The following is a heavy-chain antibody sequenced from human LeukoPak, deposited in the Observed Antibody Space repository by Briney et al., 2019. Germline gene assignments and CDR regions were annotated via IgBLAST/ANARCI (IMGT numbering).Heavy chain of an antibody. D-gene: IGHD2-2*01. CDR1: GFTFSTYY. CDR3: ARSSSASYDF. V-gene: IGHV3-74*01. J-gene: IGHJ4*02. CDR2: IKGDGSSP. Sequence: GSPRLSCAASGFTFSTYYIHWVRQAPGMGLEWVSHIKGDGSSPSHADSVKGRFTISGDTAKNTVYLQMNSLRGEDTAVYYCARSSSASYDFWGQGTLAPVSS.